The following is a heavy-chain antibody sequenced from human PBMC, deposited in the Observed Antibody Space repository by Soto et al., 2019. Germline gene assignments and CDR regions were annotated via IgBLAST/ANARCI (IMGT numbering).Heavy chain of an antibody. CDR3: ANVPIWCSSTSCYTEGFDY. Sequence: PGGSLRLSCTASGFTFSDYAMSWVRQPPGKGLEWVSVISAGGSTYYADSVKGRFTVSRANSKNTLYLQMNSLRAEDTAVYYCANVPIWCSSTSCYTEGFDYWGQGPLVTVSS. D-gene: IGHD2-2*02. CDR2: ISAGGST. J-gene: IGHJ4*02. CDR1: GFTFSDYA. V-gene: IGHV3-23*01.